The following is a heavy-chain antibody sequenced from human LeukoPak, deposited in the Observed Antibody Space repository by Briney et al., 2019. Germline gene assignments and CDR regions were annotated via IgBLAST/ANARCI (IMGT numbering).Heavy chain of an antibody. CDR2: IYYSGST. Sequence: SETLSLTCTVSGGSISSSSYYWGWMRQPPGKGLEWIGSIYYSGSTYYNPSLKSRVTISVDTSKNQFSLKLSSVTAADTAVYYCARAYSGSYGTFDYWGQGTLVTVSS. CDR3: ARAYSGSYGTFDY. V-gene: IGHV4-39*01. J-gene: IGHJ4*02. D-gene: IGHD1-26*01. CDR1: GGSISSSSYY.